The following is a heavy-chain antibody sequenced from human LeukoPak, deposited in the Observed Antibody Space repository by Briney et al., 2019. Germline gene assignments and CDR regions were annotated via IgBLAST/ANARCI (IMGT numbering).Heavy chain of an antibody. CDR3: ARGITVVTLPRDDAFDI. Sequence: SETLSLTCTVSGGSISSYYWSWIRQPPGKGLEWIGYIYYSRSTNYNPSLKSRVTISVDTSKNQFSLKLSSVTAADTAVYYCARGITVVTLPRDDAFDIWGQGTMVTVSS. D-gene: IGHD4-23*01. CDR1: GGSISSYY. J-gene: IGHJ3*02. CDR2: IYYSRST. V-gene: IGHV4-59*01.